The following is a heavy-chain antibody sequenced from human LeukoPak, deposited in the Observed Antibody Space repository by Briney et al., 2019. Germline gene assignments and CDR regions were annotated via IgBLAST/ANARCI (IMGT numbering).Heavy chain of an antibody. CDR3: ARVPRGITSFGVVNPYGMDV. Sequence: SETLSLTCAVYGGSFSGYYWSRIRQPPGKGLEWIGEINHSGSTNYNPSLKSRVTISVDTSKNQFSLKLSSVTAADTAVYYCARVPRGITSFGVVNPYGMDVWGQGTTVTVSS. J-gene: IGHJ6*02. CDR2: INHSGST. D-gene: IGHD3-3*01. CDR1: GGSFSGYY. V-gene: IGHV4-34*01.